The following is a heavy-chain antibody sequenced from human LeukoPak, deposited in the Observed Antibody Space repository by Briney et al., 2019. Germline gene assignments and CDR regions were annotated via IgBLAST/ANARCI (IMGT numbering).Heavy chain of an antibody. CDR3: ASSGSSSWLNWFDP. CDR2: ISYDGSNK. V-gene: IGHV3-30-3*01. J-gene: IGHJ5*02. Sequence: GGSLRLSCAASGFTFSSYAMHWVRQAPGKGLEWVAVISYDGSNKYYADSVKGRFTISRDNSKNTLYLQMNSLRAEDRAVYYCASSGSSSWLNWFDPWGQGTLVTVSS. CDR1: GFTFSSYA. D-gene: IGHD6-13*01.